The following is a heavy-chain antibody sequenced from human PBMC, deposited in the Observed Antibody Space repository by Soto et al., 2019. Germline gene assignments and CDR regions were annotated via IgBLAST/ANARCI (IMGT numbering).Heavy chain of an antibody. V-gene: IGHV3-49*04. CDR1: VCTFGDYA. Sequence: PVGSVRLSCTSSVCTFGDYAMSCVRHSPGKWLEWVGFIRSKAYGGTTEYAASVKGRFTISRDDSKSIAYLQMNSLKTEDTAVYYCTRVGAITYYYYGMEVLGQGTTVIVSS. D-gene: IGHD1-26*01. CDR3: TRVGAITYYYYGMEV. CDR2: IRSKAYGGTT. J-gene: IGHJ6*02.